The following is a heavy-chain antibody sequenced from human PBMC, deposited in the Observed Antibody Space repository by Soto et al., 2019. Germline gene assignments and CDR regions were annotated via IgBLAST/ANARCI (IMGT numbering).Heavy chain of an antibody. CDR3: ARTGAAASYAHYDMDV. D-gene: IGHD6-13*01. CDR1: GGSISPYY. Sequence: QVQLQESGPGLVKPSETLSLTCTVSGGSISPYYWSCIRQPPGKGLEWIGYVYYSGNTNYNPSLESRVTISVDTSRNRFPLNLTSATAADTAVYYCARTGAAASYAHYDMDVWGRGTAVTVSS. J-gene: IGHJ6*03. CDR2: VYYSGNT. V-gene: IGHV4-59*01.